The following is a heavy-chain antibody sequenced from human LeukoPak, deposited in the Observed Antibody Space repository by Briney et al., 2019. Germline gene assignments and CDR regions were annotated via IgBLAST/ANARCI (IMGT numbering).Heavy chain of an antibody. Sequence: GGSLRLSCAASGFTFSSYAMSWVRQAPGKGLEWVSAISGSGGSTYYADSVKGRFTISRDSSYNMLSLQMNSLRAEDTAVYYCARSSIAATKGRYYFDYWGQGTLVTVSS. CDR2: ISGSGGST. V-gene: IGHV3-23*01. CDR3: ARSSIAATKGRYYFDY. CDR1: GFTFSSYA. D-gene: IGHD6-6*01. J-gene: IGHJ4*02.